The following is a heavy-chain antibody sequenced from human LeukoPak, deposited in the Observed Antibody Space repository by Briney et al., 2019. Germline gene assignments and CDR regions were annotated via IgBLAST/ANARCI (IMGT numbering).Heavy chain of an antibody. CDR1: GFTFSSYW. CDR3: AKVWENTIFGVVIAPYFDY. D-gene: IGHD3-3*01. J-gene: IGHJ4*02. Sequence: PGGSLRLSCAASGFTFSSYWMHWVRQAPGKGLVWVSRINSDGSSTNYADSVKGRFTISRDSAKNTLYLQMNSLRAEDTAVYYCAKVWENTIFGVVIAPYFDYWGQGTLVTVSS. V-gene: IGHV3-74*01. CDR2: INSDGSST.